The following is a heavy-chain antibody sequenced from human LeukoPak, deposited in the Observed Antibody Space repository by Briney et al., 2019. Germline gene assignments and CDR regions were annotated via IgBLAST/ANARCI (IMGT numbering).Heavy chain of an antibody. Sequence: GGSLRLSCAASGFTFDDYGMSWVRQAPGKGLEWVSGINWNGGSTGYADSVKGRFTISRDNAKNSLYLQMNSLRAEDTALYHCARANYYDSSGYYSLDYYYGTDVWDQGTTVTVSS. J-gene: IGHJ6*02. V-gene: IGHV3-20*01. D-gene: IGHD3-22*01. CDR1: GFTFDDYG. CDR2: INWNGGST. CDR3: ARANYYDSSGYYSLDYYYGTDV.